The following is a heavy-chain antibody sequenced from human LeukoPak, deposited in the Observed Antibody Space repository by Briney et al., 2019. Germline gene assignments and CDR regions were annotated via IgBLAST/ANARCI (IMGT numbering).Heavy chain of an antibody. D-gene: IGHD2-2*01. Sequence: GGSLRLSCAASGFTFSSYAMSWVRQGPGEGLEWVSAISGGGDMTHYTDSVKGRFTISRDNSRNVLYLQMNSLRADDAAIYYCARGYCTSTNCNNWFDPWDQGALVTVSS. CDR3: ARGYCTSTNCNNWFDP. J-gene: IGHJ5*02. CDR2: ISGGGDMT. CDR1: GFTFSSYA. V-gene: IGHV3-23*01.